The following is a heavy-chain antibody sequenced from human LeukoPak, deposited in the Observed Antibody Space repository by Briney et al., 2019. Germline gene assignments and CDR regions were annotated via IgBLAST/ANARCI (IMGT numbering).Heavy chain of an antibody. V-gene: IGHV3-23*01. CDR3: ARGLEEYSSSWFDP. D-gene: IGHD6-6*01. Sequence: HPGGSLRLSCAASGFTFSSYSMNWVRQAPGKGLEWVSAISGSGGSTYYADSVKGRFTISRDNSKNTLYLQMNSLRAEDTAVYYCARGLEEYSSSWFDPWGQGTLVTVSS. J-gene: IGHJ5*02. CDR1: GFTFSSYS. CDR2: ISGSGGST.